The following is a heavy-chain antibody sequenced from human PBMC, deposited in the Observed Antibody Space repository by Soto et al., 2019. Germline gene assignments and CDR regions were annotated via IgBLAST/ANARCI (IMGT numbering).Heavy chain of an antibody. CDR2: IRGSSSTI. CDR1: GFTFNSYN. Sequence: EVQLVESGGGLVQPGGSLRLSCVASGFTFNSYNMNWVRQAPGKGLEWVSYIRGSSSTIDYADSVKGRFTISRDNAKNSLFLQMNSLRDEDTAVYYCARSRSSVESPSDYWGQGTLLTVSS. CDR3: ARSRSSVESPSDY. V-gene: IGHV3-48*02. D-gene: IGHD6-6*01. J-gene: IGHJ4*02.